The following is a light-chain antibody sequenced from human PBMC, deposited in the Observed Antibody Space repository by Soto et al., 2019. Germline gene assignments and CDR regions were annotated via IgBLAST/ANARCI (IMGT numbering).Light chain of an antibody. CDR3: QKYNSAPLIT. J-gene: IGKJ3*01. Sequence: DIQMTQSPSSLSASVGDRVTITCRASQGISNYLAWYQQKPGKVPKLLIYAASTLQSGVTSRFSGSGSGTDFTLTISSLQPEDVATYYCQKYNSAPLITFVPGTKVDIK. V-gene: IGKV1-27*01. CDR2: AAS. CDR1: QGISNY.